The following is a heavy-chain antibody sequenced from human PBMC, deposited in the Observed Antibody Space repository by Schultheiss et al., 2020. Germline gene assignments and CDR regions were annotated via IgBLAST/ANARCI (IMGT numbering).Heavy chain of an antibody. Sequence: GGSLRLSCAASGFTFSSYDMHWVRQATGKGLEWVSAIGTAGDTYYPGSVKGRFTISRDNAKNSLYLQMNSLRVEDTAVYYCARDPWGAGQIEVAVDFDYWGQGALVTVSS. CDR1: GFTFSSYD. D-gene: IGHD6-19*01. J-gene: IGHJ4*02. CDR3: ARDPWGAGQIEVAVDFDY. CDR2: IGTAGDT. V-gene: IGHV3-13*01.